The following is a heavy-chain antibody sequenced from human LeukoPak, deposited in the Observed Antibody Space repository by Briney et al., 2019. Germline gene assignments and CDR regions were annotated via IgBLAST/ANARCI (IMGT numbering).Heavy chain of an antibody. Sequence: GGSLRLSCAASGFTFSDYYMNWIRQAPGKGLEWVSYISASGTTIYYADSLKGRFTISRDNAKNSLYLQMNSLRAEDTAVYYCARDRGYRGNRPETFDIWGQGTMVTVSS. J-gene: IGHJ3*02. V-gene: IGHV3-11*01. CDR3: ARDRGYRGNRPETFDI. CDR2: ISASGTTI. CDR1: GFTFSDYY. D-gene: IGHD4-23*01.